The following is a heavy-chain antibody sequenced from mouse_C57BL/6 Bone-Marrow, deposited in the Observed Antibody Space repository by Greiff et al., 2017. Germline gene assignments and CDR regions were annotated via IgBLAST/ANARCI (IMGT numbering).Heavy chain of an antibody. V-gene: IGHV1-15*01. CDR1: GYTFTDYE. CDR3: TRTLLLRPKGGFAY. CDR2: IDPETGGT. J-gene: IGHJ3*01. Sequence: QVQLQQSGAELVRPGASVTLSCKASGYTFTDYEMHWVKQTPVHGLEWIGAIDPETGGTAYNQKFKGKAILTADKSSSTAYMELRSLTSEDSAVYYCTRTLLLRPKGGFAYWGQGTLVTVSA. D-gene: IGHD1-1*01.